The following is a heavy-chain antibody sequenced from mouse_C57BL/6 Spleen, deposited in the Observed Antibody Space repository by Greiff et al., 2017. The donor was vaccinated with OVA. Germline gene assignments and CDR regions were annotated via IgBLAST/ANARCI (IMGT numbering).Heavy chain of an antibody. CDR1: GFSLSTFGMG. Sequence: ESGPGLLQPSQTLSLTCSFSGFSLSTFGMGVGWIRQPSGKGLEWLAHIWWDDDKYYNPALKSRLTISKDTSKNQVFLKIANVDTAATATYFCARQLTGRYFDVWGTGTTVTVSS. V-gene: IGHV8-8*01. CDR2: IWWDDDK. J-gene: IGHJ1*03. D-gene: IGHD4-1*01. CDR3: ARQLTGRYFDV.